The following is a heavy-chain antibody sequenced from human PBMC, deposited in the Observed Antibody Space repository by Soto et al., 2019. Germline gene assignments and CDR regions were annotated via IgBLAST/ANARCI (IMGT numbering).Heavy chain of an antibody. CDR2: IWYDGSNK. V-gene: IGHV3-33*01. J-gene: IGHJ6*03. D-gene: IGHD3-10*01. CDR1: GFTFSSYG. Sequence: GGSLRLSCAASGFTFSSYGMHWVRQAPGKGLEWVAVIWYDGSNKYYADSVKGRFTISRDNSKNTLYLQMNSLRAEDTAVYYCASVAYYYGSGSPRQFYMDVLGKGTTVTVSS. CDR3: ASVAYYYGSGSPRQFYMDV.